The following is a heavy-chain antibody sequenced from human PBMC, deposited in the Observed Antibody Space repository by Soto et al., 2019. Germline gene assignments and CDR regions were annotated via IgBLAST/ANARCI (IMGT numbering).Heavy chain of an antibody. D-gene: IGHD2-15*01. Sequence: PGESLKTSCKGSGYSFTSYWIGWVREMPVKGLEWMGVIYPGDSDTRYSPSFQGQVTISADKSISTAYLQWSSLKASDTAMYYCARQGYYSGGSCYSQNYYYYGMDVWGQGTTVTASS. J-gene: IGHJ6*02. CDR3: ARQGYYSGGSCYSQNYYYYGMDV. CDR2: IYPGDSDT. V-gene: IGHV5-51*01. CDR1: GYSFTSYW.